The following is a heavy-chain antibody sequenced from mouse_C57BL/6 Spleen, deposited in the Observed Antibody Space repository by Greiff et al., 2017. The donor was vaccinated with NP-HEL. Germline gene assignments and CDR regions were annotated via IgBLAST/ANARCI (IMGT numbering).Heavy chain of an antibody. D-gene: IGHD2-4*01. CDR2: INPSSGYT. J-gene: IGHJ1*03. V-gene: IGHV1-4*01. CDR1: GYTFTSYT. Sequence: QVQLQQSGAELARPGASVKMSCKASGYTFTSYTMHWVKQRPGQGLEWIGYINPSSGYTKYNQKFKDKATLTADKSSSTAYMQLSSLTSEDSAVYYCAPPYDYDDWYYDVWGTGTTVTVSS. CDR3: APPYDYDDWYYDV.